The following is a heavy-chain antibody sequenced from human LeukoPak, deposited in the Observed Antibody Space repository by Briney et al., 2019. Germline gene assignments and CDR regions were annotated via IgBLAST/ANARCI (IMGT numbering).Heavy chain of an antibody. CDR1: GYFFIDYY. D-gene: IGHD3-10*01. V-gene: IGHV1-2*02. Sequence: ASVKVSCKTSGYFFIDYYMHWVRQAPGQGLEWMGWINPVSGGTNYAQKFQGRVTMTRDTSISTAYMELSSLRSEDTAVYYCARAPAYGSGSYFVVTATSDHAFDIWGQGTMVTVSS. CDR3: ARAPAYGSGSYFVVTATSDHAFDI. J-gene: IGHJ3*02. CDR2: INPVSGGT.